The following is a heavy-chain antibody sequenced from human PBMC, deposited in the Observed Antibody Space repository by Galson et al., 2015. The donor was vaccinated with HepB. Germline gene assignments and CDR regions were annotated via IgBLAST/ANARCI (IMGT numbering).Heavy chain of an antibody. CDR2: ISGSGYNT. CDR3: ARREYYMDV. J-gene: IGHJ6*03. Sequence: SLRLSCAASGFSFSDYYMSWVRQAPGKGLELISYISGSGYNTYYADSVKARFTISRDNAKNSLDLQMNSLRDEDTAIYYCARREYYMDVWGTGTTVIVSS. CDR1: GFSFSDYY. V-gene: IGHV3-11*01.